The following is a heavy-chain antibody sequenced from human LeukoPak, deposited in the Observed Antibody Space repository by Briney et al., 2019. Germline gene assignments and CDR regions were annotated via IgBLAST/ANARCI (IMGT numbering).Heavy chain of an antibody. D-gene: IGHD3-22*01. CDR1: GYTISSGYY. J-gene: IGHJ4*02. CDR2: FYYRGNT. CDR3: ARETRNYYDSIGYYLFDY. V-gene: IGHV4-38-2*02. Sequence: SETLSLTCTVSGYTISSGYYWAWIRQPPGKGLEWIGRFYYRGNTYYNASLKSRVTISVDTSKNRFSLKLSSVTAADTAIYYCARETRNYYDSIGYYLFDYWGQGTLVTVSS.